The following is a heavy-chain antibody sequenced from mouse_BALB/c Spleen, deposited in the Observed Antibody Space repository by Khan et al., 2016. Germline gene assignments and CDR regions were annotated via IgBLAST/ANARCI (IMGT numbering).Heavy chain of an antibody. Sequence: EVQLQESGPGLVKPSQSLSLTCSVTGYSITSGYYWNWIRQFPGNNLEWMGYISYDGSNKYNPSLKNRISIARDTSKTQFFLKLHSVTTEDTATYYCARLRRDDAMDYWGQGTSVTVSS. CDR3: ARLRRDDAMDY. D-gene: IGHD2-12*01. CDR1: GYSITSGYY. V-gene: IGHV3-6*02. CDR2: ISYDGSN. J-gene: IGHJ4*01.